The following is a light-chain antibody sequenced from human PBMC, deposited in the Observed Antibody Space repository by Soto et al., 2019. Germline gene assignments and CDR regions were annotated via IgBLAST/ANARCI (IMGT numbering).Light chain of an antibody. Sequence: HSALTQPASVSGSPGQSITISCTGTHSDIGNYNYVSWYQHLPGKAPKLMIYDVGSRPSGVSSRFSGSKSGNTASLAISGLQAEDEADYYCNSYREDHPHFYVFGSGTKLTVL. CDR3: NSYREDHPHFYV. CDR2: DVG. CDR1: HSDIGNYNY. J-gene: IGLJ1*01. V-gene: IGLV2-14*03.